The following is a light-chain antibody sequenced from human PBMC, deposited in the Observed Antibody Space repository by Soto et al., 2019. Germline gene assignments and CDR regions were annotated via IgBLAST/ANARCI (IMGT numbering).Light chain of an antibody. CDR2: GAS. Sequence: EIVLTQSPATLSLSPGERATLSCRASQSVSSSYLAWYQQKPGQAPRLLIYGASSRATGIPARFSGTGSGTDFTLTINNLEPEDFAVYYCQVRTNWSIAFGRGTRLENK. CDR1: QSVSSSY. CDR3: QVRTNWSIA. V-gene: IGKV3D-20*02. J-gene: IGKJ5*01.